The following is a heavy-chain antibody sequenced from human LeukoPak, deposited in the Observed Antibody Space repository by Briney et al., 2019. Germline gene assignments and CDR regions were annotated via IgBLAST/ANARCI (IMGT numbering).Heavy chain of an antibody. V-gene: IGHV1-2*02. CDR2: INPNSGDT. D-gene: IGHD6-13*01. CDR1: GYTFTAYY. Sequence: VASVKVACKASGYTFTAYYMHWVRQAPGQGREGMGWINPNSGDTDYAQKFQGRVTMASDTFISTAYMELNTLTYDDTAVYYCARDRPHTDAWYEGRDYWGQGTLVTVSS. J-gene: IGHJ4*02. CDR3: ARDRPHTDAWYEGRDY.